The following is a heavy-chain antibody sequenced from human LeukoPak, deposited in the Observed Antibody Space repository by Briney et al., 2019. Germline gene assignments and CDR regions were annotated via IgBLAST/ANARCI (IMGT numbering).Heavy chain of an antibody. J-gene: IGHJ4*02. D-gene: IGHD1-20*01. Sequence: GESLKISCKGSGYRFSTYWIGWVRQMPGKGLEWMGIIYPGDSDTRYSPSFQGQVTISADKSISTAYLQWSSLKASDTAMYYCARDSPYNWNDGNFDYWGQGTLVTVSS. CDR1: GYRFSTYW. CDR3: ARDSPYNWNDGNFDY. V-gene: IGHV5-51*01. CDR2: IYPGDSDT.